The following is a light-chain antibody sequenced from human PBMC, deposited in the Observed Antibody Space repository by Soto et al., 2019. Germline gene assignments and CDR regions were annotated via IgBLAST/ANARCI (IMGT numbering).Light chain of an antibody. J-gene: IGKJ2*01. CDR2: WAS. CDR3: QKCYSPPYT. V-gene: IGKV4-1*01. Sequence: DIVMTQSPDSLAVSLGEMATINCKSSQSILYSYNNKNQLALNQQKPGQPPNLLFYWASTRESGVPDRFSGNESGTDFALTSSSLKAEDVAVYYCQKCYSPPYTLGQGTKLEI. CDR1: QSILYSYNNKNQ.